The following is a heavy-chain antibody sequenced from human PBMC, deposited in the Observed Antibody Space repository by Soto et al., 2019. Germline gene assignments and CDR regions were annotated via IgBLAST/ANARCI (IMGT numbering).Heavy chain of an antibody. J-gene: IGHJ3*02. D-gene: IGHD6-13*01. V-gene: IGHV2-5*02. CDR1: GFSLSTHAVG. Sequence: QITLKESGPTLVKPTQTLTLTCTFSGFSLSTHAVGVGWIRQPPGTALEWLALIYWDDDKPYSPSLKSRLTSTKDTPKNQVVLTMTKLDPGDTATYYFAHRIITAAGTGGVAFDIWGQGTMVTVSS. CDR3: AHRIITAAGTGGVAFDI. CDR2: IYWDDDK.